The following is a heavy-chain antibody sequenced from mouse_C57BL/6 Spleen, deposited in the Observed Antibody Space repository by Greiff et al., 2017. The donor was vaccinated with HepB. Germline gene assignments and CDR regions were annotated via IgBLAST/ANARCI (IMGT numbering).Heavy chain of an antibody. CDR2: FYPGSGSI. CDR3: ARHEDGTVWFAY. J-gene: IGHJ3*01. CDR1: GYTFTEYT. D-gene: IGHD4-1*01. Sequence: VKLVESGAELVKPGASVKLSCKASGYTFTEYTIHWVKQRSGQGLEWIGWFYPGSGSIKYNEKFKDKATLTADKSSSTVYMELSRLTSEDSAVYFCARHEDGTVWFAYWGQGTLVTVSA. V-gene: IGHV1-62-2*01.